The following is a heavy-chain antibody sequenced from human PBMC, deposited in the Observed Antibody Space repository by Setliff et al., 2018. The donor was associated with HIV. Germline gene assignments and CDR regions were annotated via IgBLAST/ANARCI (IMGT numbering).Heavy chain of an antibody. V-gene: IGHV3-30*04. CDR3: ARVDVLLAYAANPRVGALDQ. CDR1: GIIFSDYT. CDR2: ISHDGNKK. D-gene: IGHD1-26*01. Sequence: LRLSCAVSGIIFSDYTMHWVRQAPGKGLEWVAVISHDGNKKYYADSVKGRFTISRDNSKNTLFLQMNSLRSADTGTYYCARVDVLLAYAANPRVGALDQWGQGTLVTVS. J-gene: IGHJ4*02.